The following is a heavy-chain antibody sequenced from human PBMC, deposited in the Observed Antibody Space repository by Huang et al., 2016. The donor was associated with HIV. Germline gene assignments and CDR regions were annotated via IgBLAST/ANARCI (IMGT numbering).Heavy chain of an antibody. CDR3: TRDSVYPNYYDGSGFYFDY. D-gene: IGHD3-22*01. CDR1: GFTFGNYG. CDR2: IRSKDDSETT. Sequence: EVQFVESGGGLVKPGRSLRLSCTASGFTFGNYGMSWFRQAPGKGREWVGFIRSKDDSETTDYAASVKGRFTISRDDSKSIAYLQMNSLKPEDTAVYYCTRDSVYPNYYDGSGFYFDYWGQGTLVTVSS. V-gene: IGHV3-49*05. J-gene: IGHJ4*02.